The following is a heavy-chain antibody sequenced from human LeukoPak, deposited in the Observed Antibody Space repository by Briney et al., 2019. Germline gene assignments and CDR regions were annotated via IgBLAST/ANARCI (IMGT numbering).Heavy chain of an antibody. Sequence: EASVKVSCKASGYTFTSYYMHWVRQAPGQGLEWMGLINPSGTNTNYAQKFQGRVTMTRDTSTSTVYMELSSLRSVDTAVYYCARELSGGYFDYWGQGTLVTVSP. CDR1: GYTFTSYY. D-gene: IGHD7-27*01. V-gene: IGHV1-46*01. CDR2: INPSGTNT. J-gene: IGHJ4*02. CDR3: ARELSGGYFDY.